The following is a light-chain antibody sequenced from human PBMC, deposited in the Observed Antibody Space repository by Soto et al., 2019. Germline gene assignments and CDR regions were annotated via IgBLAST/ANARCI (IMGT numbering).Light chain of an antibody. V-gene: IGKV1-33*01. CDR3: QQYGSSPFT. CDR2: DAS. CDR1: QDISNY. J-gene: IGKJ3*01. Sequence: DIQLNQSRSSLSASVGDRVTLTCQASQDISNYLNWYQQKPGKAPKLLIYDASNLETGVPSRFSGSGSGTDFTLTISRLEPEDFAVYYCQQYGSSPFTFGPGTKVDIK.